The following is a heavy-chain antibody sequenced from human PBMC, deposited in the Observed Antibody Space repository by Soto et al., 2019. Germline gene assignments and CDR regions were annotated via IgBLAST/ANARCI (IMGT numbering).Heavy chain of an antibody. V-gene: IGHV1-18*01. J-gene: IGHJ4*02. CDR3: ARGRDGDY. D-gene: IGHD6-6*01. CDR1: GYAFTTYG. Sequence: QVHLVQSGAEVKKPGASVKVSCKGSGYAFTTYGTTWVRQAPGQGLEWMGWISAHNGNTNYAQKLQGRVTVTRDTSTSTAYMELRSLRSDDTAVYYCARGRDGDYWGQGARVSVSS. CDR2: ISAHNGNT.